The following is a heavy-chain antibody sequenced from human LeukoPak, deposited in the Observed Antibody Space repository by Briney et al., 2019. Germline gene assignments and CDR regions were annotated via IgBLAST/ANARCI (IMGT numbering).Heavy chain of an antibody. CDR3: ARPAASPGAFDI. D-gene: IGHD2-2*01. V-gene: IGHV4-39*01. CDR1: GGSISSSSYY. Sequence: SQTLSLTCTVSGGSISSSSYYWGWIRQPPGKGLEWIGSIYYSGSTYYNPSLKSRVTISVDTSKNQFSLKLSSVTAADTAVYYCARPAASPGAFDIWGQGTMVTVSS. J-gene: IGHJ3*02. CDR2: IYYSGST.